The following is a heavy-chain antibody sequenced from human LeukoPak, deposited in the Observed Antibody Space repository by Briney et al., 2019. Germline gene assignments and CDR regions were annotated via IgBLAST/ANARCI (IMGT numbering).Heavy chain of an antibody. CDR3: VRDKGGRSGAIYYDAFDV. V-gene: IGHV3-7*01. J-gene: IGHJ3*01. D-gene: IGHD1-26*01. Sequence: GGSLRLSCAASGFTFNTYWMIWVRQAPGKGLDWVANIDQGGSTKYYVDSLKGRFTISRDNAKNSLYLQMNSLRAKDTAVYYCVRDKGGRSGAIYYDAFDVWGQGTMVTVSS. CDR2: IDQGGSTK. CDR1: GFTFNTYW.